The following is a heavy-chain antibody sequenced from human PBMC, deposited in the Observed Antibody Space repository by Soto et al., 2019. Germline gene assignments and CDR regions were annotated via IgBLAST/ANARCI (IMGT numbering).Heavy chain of an antibody. D-gene: IGHD6-13*01. CDR2: ISGSGGST. CDR3: AKAQTEYSSSWSDV. CDR1: GFTFSSYA. Sequence: PGGSLRLSCAASGFTFSSYAMSRVRQAPGKGLEWVSAISGSGGSTYYADSVKGRFTISRDNSKNTLYLQMNSLRAEDTAVYYCAKAQTEYSSSWSDVWGQGTTVTVSS. J-gene: IGHJ6*02. V-gene: IGHV3-23*01.